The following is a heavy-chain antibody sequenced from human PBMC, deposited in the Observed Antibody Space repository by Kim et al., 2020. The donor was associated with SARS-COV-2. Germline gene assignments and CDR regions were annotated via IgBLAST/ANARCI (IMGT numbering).Heavy chain of an antibody. CDR1: GGSISSSNW. D-gene: IGHD3-3*01. Sequence: SETLSLTCAVSGGSISSSNWWSWVRQPPGKGLEWIGEIYHSGSTNYNPSLKSRVTISVDKSKNQFSLKLSSVTAADTAVYYCATLRTDFWSGYLDYWGQGTLVTVSS. V-gene: IGHV4-4*02. CDR3: ATLRTDFWSGYLDY. CDR2: IYHSGST. J-gene: IGHJ4*02.